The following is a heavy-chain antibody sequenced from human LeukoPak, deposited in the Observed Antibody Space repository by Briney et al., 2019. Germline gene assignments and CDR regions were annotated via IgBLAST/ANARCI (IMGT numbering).Heavy chain of an antibody. V-gene: IGHV1-2*02. CDR3: ARTRQYCTNGVCYNGEFDY. Sequence: ALVKVSCKASGYTFTGYCMHWVRQAPGQGLEWMGWINPNSGGTNYAQKFQGRVTMTRDTSISTAYMELSRLRSDDTAVYYCARTRQYCTNGVCYNGEFDYWGQGTLVTVSS. D-gene: IGHD2-8*01. J-gene: IGHJ4*02. CDR2: INPNSGGT. CDR1: GYTFTGYC.